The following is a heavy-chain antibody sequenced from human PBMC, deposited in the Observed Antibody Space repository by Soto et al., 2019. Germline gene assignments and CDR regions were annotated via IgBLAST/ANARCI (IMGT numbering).Heavy chain of an antibody. Sequence: QVQLQQSGPGLVKPSQTLSLTCAISGDSVSSNSAAWNWIRQSPSRGLEWLGRTSYRSKWDHDYPGSEKSRININADTSKYQFALQLNSVSPEDTAVYYCARGGGNGMDVWGQGTTVTVSS. CDR3: ARGGGNGMDV. V-gene: IGHV6-1*01. D-gene: IGHD3-3*01. CDR2: TSYRSKWDH. CDR1: GDSVSSNSAA. J-gene: IGHJ6*02.